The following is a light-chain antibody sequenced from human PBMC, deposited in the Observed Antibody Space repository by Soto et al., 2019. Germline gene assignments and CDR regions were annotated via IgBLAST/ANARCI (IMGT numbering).Light chain of an antibody. CDR2: VAS. Sequence: IQMTQSPSSLSASVGDRVTITCRASQSVGTYLSWYQQKQGEAPKLLINVASTLQSGVPSRFSGSGSGTDFTLAISSLQPEDFATYYCQQSSSTPQTFGGGTKVDIK. CDR3: QQSSSTPQT. CDR1: QSVGTY. J-gene: IGKJ4*01. V-gene: IGKV1-39*01.